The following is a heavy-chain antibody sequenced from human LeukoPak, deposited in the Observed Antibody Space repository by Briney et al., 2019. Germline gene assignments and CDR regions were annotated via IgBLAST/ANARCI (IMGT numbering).Heavy chain of an antibody. CDR1: GFTFSTYA. CDR2: ISSSGGNT. V-gene: IGHV3-23*01. D-gene: IGHD3-22*01. CDR3: AKTYYYDSSGYYSFPY. Sequence: GGSLRLSCAASGFTFSTYAMTWVRQPPGKGLEWVSSISSSGGNTYYADSMKGRFTISRDNSKNTLYLQLNSLRVEDTAVYHCAKTYYYDSSGYYSFPYWGQGTLVTVSS. J-gene: IGHJ4*02.